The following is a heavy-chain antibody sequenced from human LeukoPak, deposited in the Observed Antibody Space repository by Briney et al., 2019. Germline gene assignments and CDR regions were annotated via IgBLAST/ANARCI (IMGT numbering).Heavy chain of an antibody. D-gene: IGHD2-2*01. Sequence: GGSLRLSCAASGFTFSSYAMSWVRQAPGKGLEWVSAISGSGGSTYYADSVKGRFTISRDNSKNTLYLQMNSLRAEDTAVYYCASARPDIVVVPAASTWFDPWGQGTLVTVSS. CDR3: ASARPDIVVVPAASTWFDP. CDR2: ISGSGGST. V-gene: IGHV3-23*01. CDR1: GFTFSSYA. J-gene: IGHJ5*02.